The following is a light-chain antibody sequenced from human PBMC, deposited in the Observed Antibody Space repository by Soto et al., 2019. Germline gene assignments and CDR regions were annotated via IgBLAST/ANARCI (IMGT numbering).Light chain of an antibody. CDR2: GAS. V-gene: IGKV3-15*01. J-gene: IGKJ5*01. CDR3: QQYNNWPRRVT. CDR1: QSVSSN. Sequence: EIVMTQSPATLSVSPGERATLSCRASQSVSSNLAWYQQKPSQAPRLLIYGASTRATGIPARFSGSGSGTEFTLTISSLQSEDFAVYYCQQYNNWPRRVTFGQGTRLEIK.